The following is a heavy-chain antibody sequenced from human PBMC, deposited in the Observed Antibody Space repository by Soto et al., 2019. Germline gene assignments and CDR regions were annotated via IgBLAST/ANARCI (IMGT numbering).Heavy chain of an antibody. Sequence: PSETLSLTCAVYGGSFSGYYWSWIRQPPGKGLEWIGEINHSGSTNYNPSLKSRVTISVDTSKNQFSLKLSSVTAADTAVYYCARGDFYYDSSGYFFYWGQGTLVTVSS. CDR1: GGSFSGYY. CDR3: ARGDFYYDSSGYFFY. J-gene: IGHJ4*02. CDR2: INHSGST. V-gene: IGHV4-34*01. D-gene: IGHD3-22*01.